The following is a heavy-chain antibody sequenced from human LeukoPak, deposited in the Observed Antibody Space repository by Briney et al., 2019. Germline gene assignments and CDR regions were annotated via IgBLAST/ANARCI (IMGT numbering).Heavy chain of an antibody. CDR1: GGSISSYY. J-gene: IGHJ5*02. V-gene: IGHV4-59*01. CDR2: IYYSGST. CDR3: ARDRVPYGDSNNWFDP. Sequence: SETLSLTCTVSGGSISSYYWSWIRQPPGKGLEWIGYIYYSGSTNYNPSLKSRVTISVDTSKNQFSLKLSSVTAADTAVNYCARDRVPYGDSNNWFDPWGQGTLVTVSS. D-gene: IGHD4-17*01.